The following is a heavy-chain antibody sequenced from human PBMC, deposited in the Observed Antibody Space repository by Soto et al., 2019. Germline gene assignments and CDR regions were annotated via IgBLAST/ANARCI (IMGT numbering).Heavy chain of an antibody. D-gene: IGHD3-22*01. CDR2: IYYSGST. J-gene: IGHJ6*02. V-gene: IGHV4-31*03. CDR3: ARVDFDYYDSSGPQGYYYYGMDV. CDR1: GGSISSGGYY. Sequence: SETLSLTCTVSGGSISSGGYYWSWIRQHPGKGLEWIGYIYYSGSTYYNPSLKSRVTISVDTSKNQFSLKLSSVTAADTAVYYCARVDFDYYDSSGPQGYYYYGMDVWGQGTTVTVSS.